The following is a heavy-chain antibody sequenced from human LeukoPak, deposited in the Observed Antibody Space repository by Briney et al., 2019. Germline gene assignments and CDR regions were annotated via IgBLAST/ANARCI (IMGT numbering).Heavy chain of an antibody. D-gene: IGHD6-13*01. Sequence: GASVKVSCKASGGTFSSYAISWVRQAPGQGLEWMGGIIPIFGTTNYAQKFQDRVTITADKSTSTAYMELSSLRSEGTAVYYCARDGRYSSSWYPPYNWFDPWGQGTLVTVSS. CDR1: GGTFSSYA. V-gene: IGHV1-69*06. CDR3: ARDGRYSSSWYPPYNWFDP. CDR2: IIPIFGTT. J-gene: IGHJ5*02.